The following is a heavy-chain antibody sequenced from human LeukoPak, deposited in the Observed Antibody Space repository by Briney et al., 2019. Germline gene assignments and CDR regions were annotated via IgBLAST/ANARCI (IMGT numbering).Heavy chain of an antibody. CDR2: ISGTGGSR. V-gene: IGHV3-23*01. CDR1: GFTFSSYW. J-gene: IGHJ3*02. CDR3: AKKYYYDGSGSFPHDAFDI. Sequence: PGGSLRLSCAASGFTFSSYWMSWVRQAPGKGLEWVSGISGTGGSRYYADSVKGRFTISRDNSKNTLSLQMNSLRVEDTAIYYCAKKYYYDGSGSFPHDAFDIWGQGTMVTVSS. D-gene: IGHD3-22*01.